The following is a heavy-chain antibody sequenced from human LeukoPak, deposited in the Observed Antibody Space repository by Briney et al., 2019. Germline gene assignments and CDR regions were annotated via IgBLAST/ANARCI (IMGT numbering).Heavy chain of an antibody. J-gene: IGHJ4*02. CDR1: GYTFTGYY. CDR2: INPNSGGT. D-gene: IGHD6-19*01. Sequence: ASVKVSCKASGYTFTGYYMHWVRQAPGQGLEWMGWINPNSGGTNYAQKFQGRVTMTRDTSISTAYMELSRLRSDDTAVYYCARRFSSGWYQSLDYWGQGTLVTVSS. CDR3: ARRFSSGWYQSLDY. V-gene: IGHV1-2*02.